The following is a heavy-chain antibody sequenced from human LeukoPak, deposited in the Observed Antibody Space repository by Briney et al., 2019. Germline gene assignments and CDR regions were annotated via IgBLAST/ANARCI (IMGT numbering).Heavy chain of an antibody. CDR2: INHSGST. V-gene: IGHV4-34*01. Sequence: PSETLSLTCAVYGGSFSGYYWSWIRQPPGKGLEWIGEINHSGSTNYNPSLKSRVTISVDTSKNQFSLKLSSVTAADTAVYYCASLPRWLQTFDYWGQGTLVTVSS. CDR3: ASLPRWLQTFDY. D-gene: IGHD5-24*01. J-gene: IGHJ4*02. CDR1: GGSFSGYY.